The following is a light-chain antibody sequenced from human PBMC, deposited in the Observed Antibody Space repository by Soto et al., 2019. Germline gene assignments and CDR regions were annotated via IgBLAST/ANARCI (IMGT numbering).Light chain of an antibody. V-gene: IGKV1-5*03. Sequence: DIQMTQSPSTLSGSVGDRVTITCRASQTISSWLAWYQQKPGKAPKLLIYKAFTLKSGVPSRFSGSGSGTEFTLTISSPQPDDFATYYCQHYNSYSEAFGQGTKVDIK. CDR3: QHYNSYSEA. J-gene: IGKJ1*01. CDR1: QTISSW. CDR2: KAF.